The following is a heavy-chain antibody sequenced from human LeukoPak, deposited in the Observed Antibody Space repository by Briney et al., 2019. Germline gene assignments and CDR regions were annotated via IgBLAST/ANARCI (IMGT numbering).Heavy chain of an antibody. CDR1: GGSISSNSYY. Sequence: SETLSLTCTVSGGSISSNSYYWGWIRQPPGNGLEWIGSIYYSGSTYYNPSLKSRVTISVDTSKNQFSLKLSSVTAADTAVYYCARSSYDFWSGYHNMDVWGKGTTVTVSS. J-gene: IGHJ6*03. CDR3: ARSSYDFWSGYHNMDV. V-gene: IGHV4-39*07. CDR2: IYYSGST. D-gene: IGHD3-3*01.